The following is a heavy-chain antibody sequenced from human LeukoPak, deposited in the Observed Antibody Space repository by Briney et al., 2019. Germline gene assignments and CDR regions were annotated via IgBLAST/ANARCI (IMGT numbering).Heavy chain of an antibody. V-gene: IGHV3-74*01. Sequence: GGSLRLSCAASEFTFSNYCIQCVRQAPGKGLVWVSRINSDGSSTSYADSVKGRFTISRDNAKNTLYLQMNSLRAEDAAVYYCARGRYSSSPQRGAFDIWGQGTTVTISS. D-gene: IGHD6-13*01. CDR2: INSDGSST. CDR3: ARGRYSSSPQRGAFDI. CDR1: EFTFSNYC. J-gene: IGHJ3*02.